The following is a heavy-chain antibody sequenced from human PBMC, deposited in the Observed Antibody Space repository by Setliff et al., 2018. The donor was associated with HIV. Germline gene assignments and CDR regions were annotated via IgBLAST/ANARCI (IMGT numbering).Heavy chain of an antibody. J-gene: IGHJ3*01. CDR1: GFTFSRYW. Sequence: PGGSLRLSCAASGFTFSRYWMHWVRQVPGKGLVWVALTNTDGTTTSYADFVKGRLSISRDNAGNTLYLHINSLRAEDTAVYYFARELPGPPGALDLWGHGTMVTVSS. V-gene: IGHV3-74*01. CDR3: ARELPGPPGALDL. D-gene: IGHD7-27*01. CDR2: TNTDGTTT.